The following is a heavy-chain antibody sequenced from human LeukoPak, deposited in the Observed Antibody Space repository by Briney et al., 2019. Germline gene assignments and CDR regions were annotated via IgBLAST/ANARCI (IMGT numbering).Heavy chain of an antibody. J-gene: IGHJ4*02. D-gene: IGHD3-16*02. Sequence: GGSLRLSCAASGFTFSSYEMNWVRQAPGKGLEWVSYISSSGSTIYYADSVKGRFTISRDNAKNSLYLQMNSLRAEDTAVYYCARGGYDYVWGSYRYTGNDYWGQGTLVTVSS. CDR1: GFTFSSYE. V-gene: IGHV3-48*03. CDR3: ARGGYDYVWGSYRYTGNDY. CDR2: ISSSGSTI.